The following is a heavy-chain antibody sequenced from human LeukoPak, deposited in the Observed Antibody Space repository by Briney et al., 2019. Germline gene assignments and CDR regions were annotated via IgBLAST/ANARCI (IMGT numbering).Heavy chain of an antibody. CDR3: ARSPSGGSSDY. CDR2: ISSGRSYT. D-gene: IGHD6-13*01. CDR1: EFTFSSYN. V-gene: IGHV3-21*01. J-gene: IGHJ4*02. Sequence: GGSLRLSCAASEFTFSSYNMNWVRQAPGKGLEWVSSISSGRSYTYYADLVKGRFTISRDNAKNSLYLQMNSLRAEDTAVYYCARSPSGGSSDYWGQGTLVTVSS.